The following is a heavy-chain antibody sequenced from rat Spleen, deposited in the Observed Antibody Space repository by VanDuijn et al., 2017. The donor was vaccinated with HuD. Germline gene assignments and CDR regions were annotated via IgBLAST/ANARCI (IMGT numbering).Heavy chain of an antibody. CDR3: ARDMSGTIAAKSYWYFDV. V-gene: IGHV5-22*01. J-gene: IGHJ1*01. CDR2: ISYDGSST. CDR1: GFTFSNYD. Sequence: EVQLVESGGGLVQPGRSMKLSCAASGFTFSNYDMAWVRQAPTKGLGWVASISYDGSSTYYRDSVKGRFTISRDNAKSTLYLQMKSLRSEDTATYYCARDMSGTIAAKSYWYFDVGGPGTMVTVSS. D-gene: IGHD1-2*01.